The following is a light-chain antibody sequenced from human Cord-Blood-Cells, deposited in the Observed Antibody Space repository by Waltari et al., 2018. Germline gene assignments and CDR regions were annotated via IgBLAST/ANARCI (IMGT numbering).Light chain of an antibody. J-gene: IGLJ3*02. CDR1: SSDVGGYNY. V-gene: IGLV2-11*01. CDR3: CSYAGSYTWV. CDR2: DVS. Sequence: QSALTQPRSVSGSPGQSVTISCTGTSSDVGGYNYVSWYQQHPGKAPKRMIYDVSKRPSGVPDRFSGSKSGNTASRTISVLQAEDEADYYCCSYAGSYTWVFGGGTKLTVL.